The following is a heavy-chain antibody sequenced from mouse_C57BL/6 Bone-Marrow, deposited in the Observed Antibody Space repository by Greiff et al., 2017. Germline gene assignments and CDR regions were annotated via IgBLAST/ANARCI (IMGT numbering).Heavy chain of an antibody. CDR3: ARGYGSRWYFDV. J-gene: IGHJ1*03. V-gene: IGHV5-12*01. D-gene: IGHD1-1*01. CDR1: GFTFSDYY. CDR2: ISNGGGST. Sequence: DVMLVESGGGLVQPGGSLKLSCAASGFTFSDYYMYWVRQTPEKRLEWVAYISNGGGSTYYPDTVKGRFTISRDNAKNTLYLQMSRLKSEDTAMYYCARGYGSRWYFDVWGTGTTVTVSS.